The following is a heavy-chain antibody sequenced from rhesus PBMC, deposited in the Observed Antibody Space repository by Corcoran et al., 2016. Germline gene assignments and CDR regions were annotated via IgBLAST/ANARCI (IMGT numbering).Heavy chain of an antibody. CDR3: ARRQLLDFAY. J-gene: IGHJ4*01. Sequence: EVQLVQSGAEVKRPGESLKISGKTSGYSLTSYGISWVRKRPGKGLEWKGSFYPSDSDTIYSPSFQGQVTISADNSISTTYLQWSSLKASDSATYYCARRQLLDFAYWGQGVLVTVSS. CDR1: GYSLTSYG. CDR2: FYPSDSDT. V-gene: IGHV5-2*01. D-gene: IGHD6-25*01.